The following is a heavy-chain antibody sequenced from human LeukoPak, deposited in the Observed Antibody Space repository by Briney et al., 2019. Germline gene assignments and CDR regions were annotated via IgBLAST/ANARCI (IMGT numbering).Heavy chain of an antibody. CDR3: VVVTTTTFDY. CDR2: IYYSGST. V-gene: IGHV4-39*01. Sequence: MASETLSLTCTVSGGSISSSSYYWGWIRQPPGKGLEWIGSIYYSGSTYYNPSLRSRVTISVGTSKNQFSLKLSSVTASDTAVYYCVVVTTTTFDYWGQGTLVTVSS. D-gene: IGHD2-15*01. J-gene: IGHJ4*02. CDR1: GGSISSSSYY.